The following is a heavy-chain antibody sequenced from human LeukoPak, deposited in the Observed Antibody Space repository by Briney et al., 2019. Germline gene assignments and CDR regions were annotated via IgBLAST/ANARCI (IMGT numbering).Heavy chain of an antibody. Sequence: GGSLRLSCAASGFAFSSYWMSWVRQAPGKGLEWVANIKQDGSEKYYVDSVKGRFTISRDNAKNSLYLQMNSLRAEDTAVYYCARDDFWSGYLFDYWGQGTLVTVSS. V-gene: IGHV3-7*01. CDR1: GFAFSSYW. D-gene: IGHD3-3*01. J-gene: IGHJ4*02. CDR2: IKQDGSEK. CDR3: ARDDFWSGYLFDY.